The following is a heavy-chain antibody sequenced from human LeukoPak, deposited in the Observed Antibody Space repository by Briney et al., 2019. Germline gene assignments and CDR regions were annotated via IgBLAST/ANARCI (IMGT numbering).Heavy chain of an antibody. D-gene: IGHD6-13*01. CDR1: GFTFSSYS. J-gene: IGHJ5*02. Sequence: GGSLRLSCAASGFTFSSYSMNWVRQAPGKGLEWVSSISSSSSYIYYADSVKGRFTISRDNVKNSLYLQMNSLRAEDTAVYYCAREGAAAGVMWFDPWGQGTLVTVSS. CDR3: AREGAAAGVMWFDP. V-gene: IGHV3-21*01. CDR2: ISSSSSYI.